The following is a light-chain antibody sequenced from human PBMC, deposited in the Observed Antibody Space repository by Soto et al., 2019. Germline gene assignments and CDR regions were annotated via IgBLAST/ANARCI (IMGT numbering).Light chain of an antibody. Sequence: EIVLTQSPGTLSLSPGERASLSCRASQSVSSSYLAWYQKKPGQAPRLLIYGASSRASGIPDRFSGSGSGTDFTLTISSLEPEDFAVFYCQQSGTSPFTLGRGTKVDF. J-gene: IGKJ3*01. V-gene: IGKV3-20*01. CDR1: QSVSSSY. CDR2: GAS. CDR3: QQSGTSPFT.